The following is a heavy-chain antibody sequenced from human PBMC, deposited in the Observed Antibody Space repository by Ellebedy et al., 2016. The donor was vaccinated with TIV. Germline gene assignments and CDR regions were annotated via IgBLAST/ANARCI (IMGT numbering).Heavy chain of an antibody. CDR2: IKQDGSEK. CDR1: GFTFSSFW. V-gene: IGHV3-7*01. J-gene: IGHJ5*02. D-gene: IGHD3-10*01. CDR3: ARVQNKGRGNWFDP. Sequence: GESLKISCAVSGFTFSSFWMSWVRQAPGKGLEWVANIKQDGSEKYYVESVKGRFTISRDNAKNSLYLRMNSLRAEDTAVYYCARVQNKGRGNWFDPWGQGTLVTVSS.